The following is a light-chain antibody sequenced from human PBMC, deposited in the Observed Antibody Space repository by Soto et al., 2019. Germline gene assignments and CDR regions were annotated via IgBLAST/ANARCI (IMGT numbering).Light chain of an antibody. Sequence: QAVVTQEPSLTVSPGGTVTLTCGSSFGVVTKDNYPYWFQQKPGQAPRTLIYDTNHRQSWTPGRFSGSILGGKAALTLSGAQHEDEADYYCLLSYAVDRPVFGGGTKLTVL. J-gene: IGLJ3*02. CDR1: FGVVTKDNY. CDR2: DTN. V-gene: IGLV7-46*01. CDR3: LLSYAVDRPV.